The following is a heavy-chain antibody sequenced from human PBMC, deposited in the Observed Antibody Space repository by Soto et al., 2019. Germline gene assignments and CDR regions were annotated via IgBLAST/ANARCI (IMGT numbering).Heavy chain of an antibody. Sequence: GGSLRLSCAASGFTVNNYYMSWVRQAPGKGLEWVSTIYIGSGTFYADSVKGRFTISRDNSKNTLFLQVDSLRAEDTAVYFCRGHNIVVAPAAGFDFWGQGTLVTVSS. J-gene: IGHJ4*02. CDR2: IYIGSGT. D-gene: IGHD2-21*01. CDR1: GFTVNNYY. CDR3: RGHNIVVAPAAGFDF. V-gene: IGHV3-66*01.